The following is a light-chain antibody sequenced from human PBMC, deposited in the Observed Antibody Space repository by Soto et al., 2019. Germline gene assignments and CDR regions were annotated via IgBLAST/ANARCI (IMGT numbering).Light chain of an antibody. CDR3: LKHNTYPWT. CDR2: AES. V-gene: IGKV1-17*01. CDR1: QGIRND. Sequence: TRCPGNLSASVGDRVTITCRASQGIRNDLGWYQQKPGKPPERLIYAESNLQSGVPSRLSGSGSGTELNLTISRLQPEDFATYFCLKHNTYPWTCGQGTKVDIK. J-gene: IGKJ1*01.